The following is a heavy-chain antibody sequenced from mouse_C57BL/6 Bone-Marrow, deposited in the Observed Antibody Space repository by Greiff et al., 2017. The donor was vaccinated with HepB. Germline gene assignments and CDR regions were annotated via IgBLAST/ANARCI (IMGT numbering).Heavy chain of an antibody. D-gene: IGHD4-1*01. Sequence: QVQLQQPGAELVKPGASVKMSCKASGYTFTSYWMTWVKQRPGQGLEWIGDIYPGDGDTNYNGKFKGKATLTADKSSSTAYMQLSSLTSEDSAVYFCARPGTSYAMDYWGQGTSVTVSS. CDR1: GYTFTSYW. J-gene: IGHJ4*01. V-gene: IGHV1-55*01. CDR2: IYPGDGDT. CDR3: ARPGTSYAMDY.